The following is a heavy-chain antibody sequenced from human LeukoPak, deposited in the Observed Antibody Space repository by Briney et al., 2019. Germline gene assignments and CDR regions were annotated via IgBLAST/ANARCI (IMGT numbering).Heavy chain of an antibody. CDR3: ARDGHLYNWTDLGMDV. J-gene: IGHJ6*04. Sequence: ASVKVSCKASGYTFTRYGISWVRQAPGQGLEWMGWISAYNGNTNYAQKLQGRVTMTTDTSTSTAYMELRSLRSDDTAVYYCARDGHLYNWTDLGMDVWGKGTTVTVSS. V-gene: IGHV1-18*01. CDR2: ISAYNGNT. D-gene: IGHD1-20*01. CDR1: GYTFTRYG.